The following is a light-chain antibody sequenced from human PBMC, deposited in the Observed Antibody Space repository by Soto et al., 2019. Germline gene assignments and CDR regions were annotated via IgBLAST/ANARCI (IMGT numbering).Light chain of an antibody. J-gene: IGLJ2*01. CDR2: DVS. Sequence: QSALTQPASVSGSPGQSITISCTGTSSDVGGYNYVSWYQQHPGKAPKLMIYDVSNRPPGVSNRFSGSKSGNTASLTISGLQAEDEADYYCSSYTSSSTLEVFGGGTKVTVL. V-gene: IGLV2-14*01. CDR3: SSYTSSSTLEV. CDR1: SSDVGGYNY.